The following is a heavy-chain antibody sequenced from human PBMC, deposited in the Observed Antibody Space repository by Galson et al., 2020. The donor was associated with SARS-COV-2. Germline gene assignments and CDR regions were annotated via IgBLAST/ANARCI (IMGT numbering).Heavy chain of an antibody. Sequence: SETLSLTCAVSGASIYKNHWTWIRQPPGKGLEFIGYIFYTGSTNYNPALKSRLTMSVDMSKNEFSLKLRSVTAADTAVYYCARVGVGLNDFDIWGQGTTVTVSS. D-gene: IGHD1-26*01. V-gene: IGHV4-59*01. CDR1: GASIYKNH. CDR3: ARVGVGLNDFDI. CDR2: IFYTGST. J-gene: IGHJ3*02.